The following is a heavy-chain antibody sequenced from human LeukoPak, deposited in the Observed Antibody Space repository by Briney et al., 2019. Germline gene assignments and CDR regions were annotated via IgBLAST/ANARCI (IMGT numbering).Heavy chain of an antibody. CDR3: AKVAAAGKYFDY. J-gene: IGHJ4*02. V-gene: IGHV3-21*04. CDR1: GFTFSSYS. CDR2: ISSSSSYI. Sequence: GGSLRLSCAASGFTFSSYSMNWVRQAPGKGLEWVSSISSSSSYIYYADSVKGRFTISRDNAKNSLYLQMNSLRAEDTAVYYCAKVAAAGKYFDYWGQGTLVTVSS. D-gene: IGHD6-13*01.